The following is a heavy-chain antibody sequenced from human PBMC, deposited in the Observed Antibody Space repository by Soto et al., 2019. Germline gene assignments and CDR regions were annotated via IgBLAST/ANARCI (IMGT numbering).Heavy chain of an antibody. V-gene: IGHV3-30-3*01. CDR3: ARVGTAAAGARVDY. CDR1: GFTFSSYA. D-gene: IGHD6-13*01. Sequence: GGSLRLSCAASGFTFSSYAMHWVRQAPGKGLEWVAVISYDGSNKYYADSVKGRFTISRDNSKNTLYLQMNSLRAEDTAVYYCARVGTAAAGARVDYWGQGTLVTVSS. CDR2: ISYDGSNK. J-gene: IGHJ4*02.